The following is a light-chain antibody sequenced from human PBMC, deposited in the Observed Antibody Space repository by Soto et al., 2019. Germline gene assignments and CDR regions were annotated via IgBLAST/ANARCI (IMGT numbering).Light chain of an antibody. CDR2: EVT. CDR3: TSYTTSSTYV. J-gene: IGLJ1*01. V-gene: IGLV2-14*01. CDR1: SSDVGGYDY. Sequence: QSVLTQPASVSGSPGQSITISCTGTSSDVGGYDYVSWYQQHPGKAPKFMIYEVTNRPPGVSHRFSGSKSGNTASLTISGLQAEDEADYYCTSYTTSSTYVFGTGTQLTVL.